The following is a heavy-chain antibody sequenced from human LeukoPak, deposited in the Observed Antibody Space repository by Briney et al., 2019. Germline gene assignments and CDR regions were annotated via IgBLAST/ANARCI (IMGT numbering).Heavy chain of an antibody. Sequence: GGSLRLSCAASGFTFSDSYMTWVRQAPGKGLEWLSYISGNSGDTNYADSVKGRFTISRDNSKNTVYLQMNSLRAEDTAVYFCAKEYGYDYNYYYSMDVWGKGTTVTISS. J-gene: IGHJ6*03. CDR3: AKEYGYDYNYYYSMDV. CDR2: ISGNSGDT. V-gene: IGHV3-11*06. CDR1: GFTFSDSY. D-gene: IGHD1-1*01.